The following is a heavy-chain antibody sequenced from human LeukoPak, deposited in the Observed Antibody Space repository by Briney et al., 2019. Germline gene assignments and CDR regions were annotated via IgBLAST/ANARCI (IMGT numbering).Heavy chain of an antibody. Sequence: PGRSLRLSCAASGFTFSSYEMNWVRQAPGKGLEWFSYINSSGSTIYYADSVKGRFTISRDNAKNSLYLQMNSLRAEDTAVYYCARATYYDFWSGYYGALDYWGQGTLVTVSS. CDR2: INSSGSTI. D-gene: IGHD3-3*01. CDR1: GFTFSSYE. J-gene: IGHJ4*02. CDR3: ARATYYDFWSGYYGALDY. V-gene: IGHV3-48*03.